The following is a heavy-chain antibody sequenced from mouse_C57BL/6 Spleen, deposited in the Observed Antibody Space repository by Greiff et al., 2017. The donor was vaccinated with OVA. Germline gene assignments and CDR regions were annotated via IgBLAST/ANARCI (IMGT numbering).Heavy chain of an antibody. D-gene: IGHD2-5*01. CDR2: IRLKSDNYAT. Sequence: EVKLMESGGGLVQPGGSMKLSCVASGFTFSNYWMNWVRQSPEKGLEWVAQIRLKSDNYATHYAESVKGRFTISRDDSKSSVYLQMNNLRAEDTGIYYCTGGTYYSNYYFDYWGQGTTLTVSS. CDR3: TGGTYYSNYYFDY. V-gene: IGHV6-3*01. J-gene: IGHJ2*01. CDR1: GFTFSNYW.